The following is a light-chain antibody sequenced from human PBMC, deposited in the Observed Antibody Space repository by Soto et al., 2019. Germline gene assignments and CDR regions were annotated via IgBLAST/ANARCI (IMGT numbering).Light chain of an antibody. V-gene: IGKV3-15*01. CDR3: QQYKSWTSIT. Sequence: EIVMTQSPATLSVSPGEGATLSCRAGESIRSSLAWYQQKPGQAPRLLIYGPSTRATGIPGRFSGSGSGTEFTLTISSLQSEDFAVYYCQQYKSWTSITFGQGTRLEIK. J-gene: IGKJ5*01. CDR2: GPS. CDR1: ESIRSS.